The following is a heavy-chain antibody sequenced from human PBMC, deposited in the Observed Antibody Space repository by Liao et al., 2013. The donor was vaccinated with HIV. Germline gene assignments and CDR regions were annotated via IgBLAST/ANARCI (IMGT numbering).Heavy chain of an antibody. V-gene: IGHV4-4*07. CDR3: ARDMYYYDGSGYYYYFDY. Sequence: QMQLQESGPGLVKPSETLSLTCSVSGGSMTNHYWSWIRQPAGKGLEWIGRVYPTGGTNFNPSFQRRVTMSIDTSKNEFSLNLRSVTAADTAVYFCARDMYYYDGSGYYYYFDYWGQGTLVTVSS. CDR2: VYPTGGT. D-gene: IGHD3-22*01. J-gene: IGHJ4*02. CDR1: GGSMTNHY.